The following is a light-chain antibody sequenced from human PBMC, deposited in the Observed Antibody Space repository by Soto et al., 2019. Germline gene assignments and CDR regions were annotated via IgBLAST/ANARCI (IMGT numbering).Light chain of an antibody. CDR1: ISNVGSNY. CDR2: RDN. CDR3: AACDDTLSGDWV. V-gene: IGLV1-47*01. Sequence: QSVLSQPPSASGTPGQRVTISCSGSISNVGSNYVYWYQQLPGTAPKLIIYRDNQRPSGVPDRCSASKSGTSAYLAISGLRSEDEAVYYCAACDDTLSGDWVFGGGTKGTVL. J-gene: IGLJ3*02.